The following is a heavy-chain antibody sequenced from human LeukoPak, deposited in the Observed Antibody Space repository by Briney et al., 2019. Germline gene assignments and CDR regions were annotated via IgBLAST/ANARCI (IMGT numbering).Heavy chain of an antibody. CDR2: IYYTGST. D-gene: IGHD3-3*01. CDR3: ARGVLRFPLSHFDF. J-gene: IGHJ4*02. Sequence: SETLSLTCTVSGGSVSSSDHYWGWIRQPSGKGLEWIGTIYYTGSTYYSPSLESRVTISVDTSRNQFSLELSSVTAADTAVYYCARGVLRFPLSHFDFWGQGTLVPVSS. CDR1: GGSVSSSDHY. V-gene: IGHV4-39*01.